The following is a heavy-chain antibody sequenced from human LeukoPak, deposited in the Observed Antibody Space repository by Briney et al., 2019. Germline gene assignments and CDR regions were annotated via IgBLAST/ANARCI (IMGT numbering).Heavy chain of an antibody. D-gene: IGHD4-11*01. Sequence: GGSLRLSCAASGFTFSTYWMSWVRQAPGKGLEWVANIKQDGSEKYYVDSVKGRFTISRDNTKNSLYLQMNSLRAEDTAVYYCARDRHDYTHYFDYWGQGTLVTVSS. CDR3: ARDRHDYTHYFDY. J-gene: IGHJ4*02. V-gene: IGHV3-7*01. CDR2: IKQDGSEK. CDR1: GFTFSTYW.